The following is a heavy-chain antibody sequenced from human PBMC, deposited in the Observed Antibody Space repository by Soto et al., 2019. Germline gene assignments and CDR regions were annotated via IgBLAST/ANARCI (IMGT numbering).Heavy chain of an antibody. Sequence: GGSLRLSCAASGFTFSSYSMNWVRQAPGKGLEWVSSISSSSSYIYYADSVKGRFTISRDNAKNSLYLQMNSLRAEDTAVYYCARGGRARRGPYCSSTSCLFDYWGQGTLVTVSS. D-gene: IGHD2-2*01. CDR1: GFTFSSYS. CDR3: ARGGRARRGPYCSSTSCLFDY. CDR2: ISSSSSYI. V-gene: IGHV3-21*01. J-gene: IGHJ4*02.